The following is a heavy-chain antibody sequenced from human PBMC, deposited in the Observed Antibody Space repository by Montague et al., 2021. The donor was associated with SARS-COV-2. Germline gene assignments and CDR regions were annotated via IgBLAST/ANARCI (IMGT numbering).Heavy chain of an antibody. CDR2: INSRSTYT. Sequence: SLRLSCAASGFNFSDYYMTWVRQAPGKGLEWISYINSRSTYTSYADSLKGRFTISRDNAKNSLYLQMDSLRAEDTGVYYCAREAHLATRPGWSDWFAPWGQGTLVTVSS. CDR3: AREAHLATRPGWSDWFAP. D-gene: IGHD6-6*01. CDR1: GFNFSDYY. V-gene: IGHV3-11*06. J-gene: IGHJ5*02.